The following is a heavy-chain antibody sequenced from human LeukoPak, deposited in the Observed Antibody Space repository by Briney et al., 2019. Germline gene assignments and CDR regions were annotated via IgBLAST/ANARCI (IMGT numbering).Heavy chain of an antibody. D-gene: IGHD2-21*02. CDR2: IYYSGST. CDR3: AREGLRSTVTANDAFDI. J-gene: IGHJ3*02. V-gene: IGHV4-59*01. Sequence: SETLSLTCTVSGGSISSYYWSWIRQPPGKGLEWIGYIYYSGSTNYSPSLKSRVTISVDTSKNQFSLKLSSVTAADTAVYYCAREGLRSTVTANDAFDIWGQGTMVTVSS. CDR1: GGSISSYY.